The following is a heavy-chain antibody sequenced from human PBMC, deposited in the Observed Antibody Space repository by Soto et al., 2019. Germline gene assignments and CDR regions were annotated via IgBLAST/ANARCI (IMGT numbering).Heavy chain of an antibody. J-gene: IGHJ1*01. Sequence: EVHLVESGGGLIQPGGSLRLSCAPSGFSVSANYMSWVRQAQGRGLECVSSIYSGGSTVYAGSVKGRFTISRDNSKNTLYLQTTSLRAEDTAVYYCARASSRWGSDAAHWGQGTLVTVSP. D-gene: IGHD3-16*01. V-gene: IGHV3-53*01. CDR1: GFSVSANY. CDR2: IYSGGST. CDR3: ARASSRWGSDAAH.